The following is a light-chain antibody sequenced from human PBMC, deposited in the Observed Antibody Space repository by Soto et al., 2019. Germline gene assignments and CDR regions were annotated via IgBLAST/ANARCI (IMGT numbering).Light chain of an antibody. CDR1: SSDVGDWYY. CDR3: GSYAGSTTLLG. Sequence: QCVLTQPASVTWSTGHTNTISCTGTSSDVGDWYYVSWNQHHPGKAPRDMIYEITNRPSGDSDRLSGSKSGNTDSLTFSWLLSVDEADYFCGSYAGSTTLLGFGGATKVTV. CDR2: EIT. V-gene: IGLV2-14*01. J-gene: IGLJ1*01.